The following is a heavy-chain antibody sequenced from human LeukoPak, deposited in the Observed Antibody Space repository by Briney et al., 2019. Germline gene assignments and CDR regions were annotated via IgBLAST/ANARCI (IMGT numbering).Heavy chain of an antibody. CDR2: IKQDGSEK. V-gene: IGHV3-7*01. CDR3: ARGTGESLVGPLDY. J-gene: IGHJ4*02. Sequence: GGSLRLSCAASGFTFSSYWMSWVRQVPGKGLEWVAKIKQDGSEKYYVDSVKGRFTISRDNAKNSLYLQMNSLRAEDTAVYYCARGTGESLVGPLDYWGQGTLVTVSS. CDR1: GFTFSSYW. D-gene: IGHD7-27*01.